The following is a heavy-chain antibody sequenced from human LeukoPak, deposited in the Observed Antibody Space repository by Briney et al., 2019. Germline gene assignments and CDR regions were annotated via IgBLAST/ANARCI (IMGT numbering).Heavy chain of an antibody. D-gene: IGHD6-13*01. CDR3: ARVGHIVAAGTYDY. Sequence: SETLSLTCTVSGDSISSYYWSWIRQPPGKGLEWVGNIFYSGSPNYNPSLKSRVTTSFDTSKNQFSLKLSFVTAADTAVYYCARVGHIVAAGTYDYWGQGTLVTVSS. J-gene: IGHJ4*02. CDR2: IFYSGSP. CDR1: GDSISSYY. V-gene: IGHV4-59*12.